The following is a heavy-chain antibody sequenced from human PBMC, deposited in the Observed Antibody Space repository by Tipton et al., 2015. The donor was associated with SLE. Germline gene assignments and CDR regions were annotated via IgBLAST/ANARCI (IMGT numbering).Heavy chain of an antibody. Sequence: QSGAEVKKPGSSVKVSCKASGGSFSNYDINWVRQAPGQGLEWLGGIIPVFGTAEYEQKFQGRITITADESSSTAYMELSSLRSEDTAVYYCAREGYCSGGSCYSYWGQGTLVTVSS. CDR1: GGSFSNYD. J-gene: IGHJ4*02. CDR2: IIPVFGTA. V-gene: IGHV1-69*01. D-gene: IGHD2-15*01. CDR3: AREGYCSGGSCYSY.